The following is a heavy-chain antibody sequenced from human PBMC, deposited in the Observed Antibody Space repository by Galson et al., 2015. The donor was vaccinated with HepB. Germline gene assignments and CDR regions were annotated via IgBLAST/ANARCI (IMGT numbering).Heavy chain of an antibody. J-gene: IGHJ6*03. D-gene: IGHD4-11*01. V-gene: IGHV3-30*18. CDR2: ISYDGSNK. CDR1: GFTFSSYG. Sequence: SLRLSCAASGFTFSSYGMHWVRQAPGKGLEWVAVISYDGSNKYYADSVKGRFTISRDNSKNTLYLQMNSLRAEDTAVYYCAKGALQWPKNYYYYMDVWGKGTTVTVSS. CDR3: AKGALQWPKNYYYYMDV.